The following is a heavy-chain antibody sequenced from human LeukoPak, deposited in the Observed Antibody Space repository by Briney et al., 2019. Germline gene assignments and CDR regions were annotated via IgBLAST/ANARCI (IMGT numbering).Heavy chain of an antibody. V-gene: IGHV3-9*01. CDR1: GFTFDDYA. D-gene: IGHD3-22*01. J-gene: IGHJ4*02. CDR3: AKDGTYYYDSSGYLDY. Sequence: GGSLRLSCAASGFTFDDYAMHWVRQAPGKGLEWVSGISWNSGSIGYADSVKGRFTISRDNAKNSLYLQMNSLRAEDTALYYCAKDGTYYYDSSGYLDYWGQGTLVTVSS. CDR2: ISWNSGSI.